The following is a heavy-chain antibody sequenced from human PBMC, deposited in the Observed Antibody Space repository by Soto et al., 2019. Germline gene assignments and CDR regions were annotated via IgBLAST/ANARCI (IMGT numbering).Heavy chain of an antibody. CDR3: ARSPEATVTAFDF. CDR2: IYYSGST. Sequence: QVQLQESGPGLVKPSQTLSLTRTVSGGSISSGGYYWSWIRQRPGKGLEWIGYIYYSGSTYYNPSLKRRVTISVDTSKNQFSLKLSSVTAADTAVYYCARSPEATVTAFDFWGLGTLVTVSS. D-gene: IGHD4-17*01. V-gene: IGHV4-31*03. CDR1: GGSISSGGYY. J-gene: IGHJ4*02.